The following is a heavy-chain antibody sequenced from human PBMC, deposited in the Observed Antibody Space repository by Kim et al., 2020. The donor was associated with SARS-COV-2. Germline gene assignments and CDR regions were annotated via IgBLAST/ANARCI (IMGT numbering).Heavy chain of an antibody. CDR3: ARLSELEYYYGMDV. D-gene: IGHD1-26*01. J-gene: IGHJ6*02. Sequence: SETLSLTCTVSGGSISSSSYYWGWIRQPPGKGLEWIGSIYYSGSTYYNPSLKSRVTISVDTSKNQFSLKLSSVTAADTAVYYCARLSELEYYYGMDVWGQGTTVTVSS. CDR1: GGSISSSSYY. V-gene: IGHV4-39*01. CDR2: IYYSGST.